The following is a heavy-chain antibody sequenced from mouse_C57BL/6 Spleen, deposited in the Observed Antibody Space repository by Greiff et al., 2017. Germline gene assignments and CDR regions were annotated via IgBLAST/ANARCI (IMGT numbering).Heavy chain of an antibody. CDR3: ARSDSQFAY. J-gene: IGHJ3*01. Sequence: VQLQQSGPELVKPGASVKISCKASGYSFTGYYMNWVKQSPEKSLEWIGEINPSTGGTTYNQKFKAKATLTVDKSSSTAYMQLKSLTSEDSAVXVCARSDSQFAYWGQGTLVTVSA. CDR2: INPSTGGT. V-gene: IGHV1-42*01. CDR1: GYSFTGYY. D-gene: IGHD3-2*01.